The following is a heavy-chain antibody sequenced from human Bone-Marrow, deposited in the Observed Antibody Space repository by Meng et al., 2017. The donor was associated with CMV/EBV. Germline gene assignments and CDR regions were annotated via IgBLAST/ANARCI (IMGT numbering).Heavy chain of an antibody. D-gene: IGHD1-26*01. J-gene: IGHJ4*02. V-gene: IGHV3-21*01. CDR1: GFTFSSYS. CDR2: ISSSSSYI. CDR3: ARAKSYGGSFIFDY. Sequence: GGSLRLSCAASGFTFSSYSMNWVRQAPGKGLEWVSSISSSSSYIYYADSVKGRFTISRDNAKNSLYLQMNSLRAEDTAVYYRARAKSYGGSFIFDYWGQGTLVTVSS.